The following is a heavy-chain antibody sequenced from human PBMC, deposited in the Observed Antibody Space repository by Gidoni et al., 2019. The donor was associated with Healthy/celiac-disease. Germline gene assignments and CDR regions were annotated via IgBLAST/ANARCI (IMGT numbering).Heavy chain of an antibody. J-gene: IGHJ4*02. CDR2: ISSSSSYI. D-gene: IGHD6-19*01. V-gene: IGHV3-21*01. CDR1: GCTFQSNS. CDR3: ASRPSWSSGWSSGDDY. Sequence: ELQRLESRGGLVKPGGYQRLDCAACGCTFQSNSMNWVRQAPGKGLEWVASISSSSSYIYYADSVKGRFTISRDNAKNSLYLQMNSLRAEDTAVYYCASRPSWSSGWSSGDDYWAREPWSPSPQ.